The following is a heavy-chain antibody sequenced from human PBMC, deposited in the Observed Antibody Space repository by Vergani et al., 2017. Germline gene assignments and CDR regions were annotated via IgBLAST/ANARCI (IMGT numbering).Heavy chain of an antibody. CDR2: IWYDGSNK. J-gene: IGHJ6*03. V-gene: IGHV3-33*01. Sequence: QVQLVESGGGVVQPGRSLRLSCAASGFTFSSYGMHWVRQAPGKGLEWVAVIWYDGSNKYYADSVKGRFTISRDNSKNTLYLQMNSLRAEDTAVYYCARDVGDYYYYYMDVWGKGTTVTVSS. CDR1: GFTFSSYG. CDR3: ARDVGDYYYYYMDV.